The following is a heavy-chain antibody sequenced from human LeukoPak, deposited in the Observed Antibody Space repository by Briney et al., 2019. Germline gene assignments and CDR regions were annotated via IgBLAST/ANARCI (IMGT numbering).Heavy chain of an antibody. Sequence: PGGSLRLSCAASGFTFNSYWMHWVRQAPGKGLEWVSFITGSDYKYYADSVKGRFSISRDNAKNSLYLQMNSLGAEDTAVYYCARLAAGTGYFDYWGQGALVTVSS. CDR2: ITGSDYK. V-gene: IGHV3-21*01. CDR3: ARLAAGTGYFDY. D-gene: IGHD1/OR15-1a*01. J-gene: IGHJ4*02. CDR1: GFTFNSYW.